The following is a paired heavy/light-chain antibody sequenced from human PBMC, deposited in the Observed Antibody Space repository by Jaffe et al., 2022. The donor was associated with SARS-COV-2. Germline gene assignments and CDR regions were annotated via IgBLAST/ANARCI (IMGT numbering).Heavy chain of an antibody. J-gene: IGHJ4*02. CDR1: GFTFSSYP. D-gene: IGHD3-9*01. V-gene: IGHV3-30-3*01. Sequence: QVQLVESGGGVVQPGRSLRLSCAASGFTFSSYPMHWVRQAPGKGLEWVAVISYDGSNKHYADSVRGRFTISRDNSKNTLYLQMNSLRPEDTAVYYCASEGLVIINTMFDYWGQGTLVTVSS. CDR3: ASEGLVIINTMFDY. CDR2: ISYDGSNK.
Light chain of an antibody. J-gene: IGLJ3*02. V-gene: IGLV1-47*01. Sequence: QSVLTQPPSASGTPGQRVTISCSGSSSNIAGNYVHWYQQLPGTAPKLLIYRNNQRPSGVPDRFSGSKSGTSASLAISGLRSEDEADYYCATWDDTLGGPVFGGGTKLTVL. CDR3: ATWDDTLGGPV. CDR1: SSNIAGNY. CDR2: RNN.